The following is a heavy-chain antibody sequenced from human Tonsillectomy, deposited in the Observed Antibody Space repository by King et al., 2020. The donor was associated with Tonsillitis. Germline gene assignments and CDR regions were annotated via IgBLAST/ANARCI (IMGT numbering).Heavy chain of an antibody. V-gene: IGHV3-33*05. CDR2: ISFDGSNK. Sequence: VQLVEAGGGVVQPGRSLSLSCAASGFSFSSNGMHWVRQAPGKGLEWVAVISFDGSNKNYADSVKGRFTISRDNPNNTLFLHMNSLGAEDTAVYYCARERLYSSGWGIDYWGQGALLSVSS. CDR3: ARERLYSSGWGIDY. CDR1: GFSFSSNG. D-gene: IGHD6-19*01. J-gene: IGHJ4*02.